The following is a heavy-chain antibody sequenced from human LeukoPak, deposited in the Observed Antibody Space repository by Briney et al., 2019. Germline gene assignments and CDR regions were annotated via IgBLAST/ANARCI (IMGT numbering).Heavy chain of an antibody. CDR3: SKRMFRGATDVALDD. D-gene: IGHD3-10*01. Sequence: GASVKVSCKASGYTFTGYYMHWVRQAPGQGLEWMGWINPNSGGTNYAQKFQGRVTMARDTSISTAYMELSRLRSDDTAVYYCSKRMFRGATDVALDDWGQGTLVTVSS. CDR1: GYTFTGYY. V-gene: IGHV1-2*02. J-gene: IGHJ4*02. CDR2: INPNSGGT.